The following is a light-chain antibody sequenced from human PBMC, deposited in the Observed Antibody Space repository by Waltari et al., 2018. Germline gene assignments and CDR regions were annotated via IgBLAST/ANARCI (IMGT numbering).Light chain of an antibody. CDR2: YDS. CDR3: HVWHAHFDPGV. J-gene: IGLJ1*01. Sequence: SYVLTQPPSVSVAPGETASITCGGDNIGSYSVHWYQQKPGQAPLLIIFYDSDRPSGIPARFSGSNSGNTATLTITSVEAGDEARYYCHVWHAHFDPGVFGTG. CDR1: NIGSYS. V-gene: IGLV3-21*04.